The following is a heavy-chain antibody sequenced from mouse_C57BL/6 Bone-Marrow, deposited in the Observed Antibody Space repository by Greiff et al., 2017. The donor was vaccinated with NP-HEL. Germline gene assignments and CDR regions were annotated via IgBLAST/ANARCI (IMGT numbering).Heavy chain of an antibody. CDR1: GFNIKNTY. V-gene: IGHV14-3*01. J-gene: IGHJ2*01. CDR3: ARSGSLWLRLLFDY. CDR2: IDPANGNT. Sequence: EVQRVESVAELVRPGASVKLSCTASGFNIKNTYMHWVKQRPEQGLEWIGRIDPANGNTKYAPKFQGKATITADTSSNTAYLQLSSLTSEDAAIYYCARSGSLWLRLLFDYWGQGTTLTVSS. D-gene: IGHD2-2*01.